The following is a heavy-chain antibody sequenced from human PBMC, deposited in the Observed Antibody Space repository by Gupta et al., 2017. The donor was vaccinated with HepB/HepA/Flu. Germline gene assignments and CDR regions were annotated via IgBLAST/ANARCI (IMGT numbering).Heavy chain of an antibody. D-gene: IGHD1-1*01. CDR3: AKVLHSWSAMDV. V-gene: IGHV3-23*05. J-gene: IGHJ6*03. CDR1: GFTLGGHA. CDR2: GTDLCS. Sequence: DVQLLDSGGGLVQSGGSLRLSCVVSGFTLGGHAMGWVRQAPVKGLEWVACYGTDLCSPYGVYVGVRFTISRDIATNTVHLKMHGLKAEDMSIYYCAKVLHSWSAMDVWGKGTMVTVSS.